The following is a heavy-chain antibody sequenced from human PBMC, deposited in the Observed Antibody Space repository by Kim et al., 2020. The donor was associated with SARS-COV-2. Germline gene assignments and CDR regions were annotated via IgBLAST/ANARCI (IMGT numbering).Heavy chain of an antibody. Sequence: SETLSLTCTVSGGSISSYYWSWIRQPPGKGLEWIGYIYYSGSTNYNPSLKSRVTISVDTYKNQFSLKLSSVTAADTDVYYCARRSLGYYDSSGPQAAFDIWGQGTLVTVSS. V-gene: IGHV4-59*01. CDR2: IYYSGST. J-gene: IGHJ3*02. CDR1: GGSISSYY. CDR3: ARRSLGYYDSSGPQAAFDI. D-gene: IGHD3-22*01.